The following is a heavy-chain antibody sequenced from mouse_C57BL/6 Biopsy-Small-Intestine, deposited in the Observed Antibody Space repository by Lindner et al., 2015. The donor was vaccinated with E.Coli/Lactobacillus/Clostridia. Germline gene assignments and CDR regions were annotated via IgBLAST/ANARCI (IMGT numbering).Heavy chain of an antibody. CDR2: IYPGDGYT. CDR3: ARSGDYYGNFFDY. CDR1: GYAFSSYW. Sequence: VQLQESGAELVKPGASVKISCKASGYAFSSYWMNWVKQRPGKGLEWIGQIYPGDGYTNYNGKFKGKATLTADKSSSTAYMQLSSLTSEDSAVYFCARSGDYYGNFFDYWGQGTTLTVSS. J-gene: IGHJ2*01. D-gene: IGHD1-1*01. V-gene: IGHV1-80*01.